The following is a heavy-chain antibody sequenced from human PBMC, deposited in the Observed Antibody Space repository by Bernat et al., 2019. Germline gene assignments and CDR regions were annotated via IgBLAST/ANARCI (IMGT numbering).Heavy chain of an antibody. Sequence: QVQLVESGGGVVQPGRSLRLSCAASGFTFSSYAMHWVRQAPGKGLEWVAVISYDGSNKYYADSVKGRFTISRDNSKNTLYLQMNSLRAKDTAVYYCARAQIAVAAEYYYYGMDVWGQGTTVTVSS. J-gene: IGHJ6*02. CDR3: ARAQIAVAAEYYYYGMDV. CDR2: ISYDGSNK. CDR1: GFTFSSYA. V-gene: IGHV3-30-3*01. D-gene: IGHD6-19*01.